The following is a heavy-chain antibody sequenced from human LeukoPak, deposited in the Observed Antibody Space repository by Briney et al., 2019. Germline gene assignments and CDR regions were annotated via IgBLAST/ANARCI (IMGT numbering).Heavy chain of an antibody. V-gene: IGHV3-23*01. D-gene: IGHD6-25*01. J-gene: IGHJ5*02. CDR1: GFTFDTYD. Sequence: PGGSLRLSCAASGFTFDTYDMSWVRQAPGKGLEWVSTITAGGRGATYYADSVKGRFTMSRDRSGKTLSLQMNRLRVGDTATYYCAELSGRINWFDPWGQGTLVTVSS. CDR2: ITAGGRGAT. CDR3: AELSGRINWFDP.